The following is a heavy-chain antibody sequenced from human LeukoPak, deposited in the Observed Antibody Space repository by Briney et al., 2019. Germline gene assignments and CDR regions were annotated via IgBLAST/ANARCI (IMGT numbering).Heavy chain of an antibody. D-gene: IGHD3-22*01. CDR3: ARHVVAVGFDY. Sequence: GGSLRLSCSASGFTFSSHAMSWVRQAPGKGLEWVSSITSSSSYIYYADSVKGRFTISRDNAKNSLYLQMNSLRAEDTAVYYCARHVVAVGFDYWGQGTLVTVSS. CDR1: GFTFSSHA. J-gene: IGHJ4*02. V-gene: IGHV3-21*01. CDR2: ITSSSSYI.